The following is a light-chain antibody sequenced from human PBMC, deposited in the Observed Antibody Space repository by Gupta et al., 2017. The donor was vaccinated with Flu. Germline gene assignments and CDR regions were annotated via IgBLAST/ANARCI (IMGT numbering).Light chain of an antibody. Sequence: SSDVGSYNNVSWYLQPPGKAPKLMIYEVSNRPSGVSNRFSGSKSGNTASLTISGLQAEDEADYYCSSYTSNTALYAFGTGTKVTVL. CDR2: EVS. V-gene: IGLV2-14*01. J-gene: IGLJ1*01. CDR1: SSDVGSYNN. CDR3: SSYTSNTALYA.